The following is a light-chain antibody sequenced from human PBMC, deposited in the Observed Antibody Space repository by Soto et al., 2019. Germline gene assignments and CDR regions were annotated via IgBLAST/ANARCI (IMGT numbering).Light chain of an antibody. CDR1: QSVSSN. CDR3: QQYNDWPAIT. Sequence: EIVMTQSPGTLSVSPGERATLSCRASQSVSSNLAWYQQKPGQAPRLLIYGASTRATGIPARFSGSGSGTEFTLTISSLQSEDFAVYYCQQYNDWPAITFGQGTRLEIK. V-gene: IGKV3-15*01. J-gene: IGKJ5*01. CDR2: GAS.